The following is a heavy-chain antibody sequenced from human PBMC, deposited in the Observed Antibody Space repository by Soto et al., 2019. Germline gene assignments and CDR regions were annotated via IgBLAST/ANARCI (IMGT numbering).Heavy chain of an antibody. Sequence: VGSLRLSCAASGFTFSSYGMHWVRQAPGKGLEWVAVISYDGSNKYYADSVKGRFTISRDNSKNTLYLQINSLRAEDTAVYYCAKPKYCSGGSCYLSYFDYWGQGTLVTVSS. V-gene: IGHV3-30*18. J-gene: IGHJ4*02. CDR1: GFTFSSYG. D-gene: IGHD2-15*01. CDR3: AKPKYCSGGSCYLSYFDY. CDR2: ISYDGSNK.